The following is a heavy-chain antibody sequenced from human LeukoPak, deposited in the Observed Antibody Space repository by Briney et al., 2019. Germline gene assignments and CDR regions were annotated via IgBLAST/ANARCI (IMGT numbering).Heavy chain of an antibody. CDR2: ISSSSSYI. V-gene: IGHV3-21*01. CDR3: ARAFGIAVAGQPLPY. Sequence: PGGSLRLSCAASGFTFSSYSMNWDRQAPGKGLEWVSSISSSSSYIYYADSVKGRFTISRDNAKNSLYLQMNSLRAEDTAVYYCARAFGIAVAGQPLPYWGQGTLVTVSS. CDR1: GFTFSSYS. J-gene: IGHJ4*02. D-gene: IGHD6-19*01.